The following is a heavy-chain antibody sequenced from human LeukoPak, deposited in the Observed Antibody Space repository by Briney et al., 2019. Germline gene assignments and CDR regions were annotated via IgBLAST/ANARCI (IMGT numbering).Heavy chain of an antibody. CDR2: ISSSSSDI. CDR3: AKIRTGSSWYVFDY. V-gene: IGHV3-21*04. D-gene: IGHD6-13*01. J-gene: IGHJ4*02. Sequence: GGSLRLSCAASGFTFTSYTMNWVRQAPGKGLEWVSSISSSSSDISYADSVKGRFTISRDNSKNTLYLQMNSLRAEDTSLYYCAKIRTGSSWYVFDYWGQGTLVTVSS. CDR1: GFTFTSYT.